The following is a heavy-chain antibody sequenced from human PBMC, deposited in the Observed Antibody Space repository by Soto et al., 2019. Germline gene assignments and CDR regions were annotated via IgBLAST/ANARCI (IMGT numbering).Heavy chain of an antibody. Sequence: QVQLQESGPGLVKPSQTLSLICTVSGVSISNVNYYWSWIRQSPDKGLEWIGHIYNGGTTYNNPSLTSRXXXXXXXXXXXXXXXXXXXXXXXXXXXXXXXGXXGXKVDYWGQGTLVTVSS. CDR3: XXGXXGXKVDY. V-gene: IGHV4-30-4*01. CDR2: IYNGGTT. CDR1: GVSISNVNYY. J-gene: IGHJ4*02.